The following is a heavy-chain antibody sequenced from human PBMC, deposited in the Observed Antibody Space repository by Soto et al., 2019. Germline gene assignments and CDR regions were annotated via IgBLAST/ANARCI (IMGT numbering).Heavy chain of an antibody. V-gene: IGHV3-23*01. Sequence: PXGALRRTCTASGFTFSSYLMNWVRQAPGKGLEWISTITADGGGTFYADSVKGRFTISRDNSKNTLYLQMDNLRAEDTALYYCAKDRGGSGWPEFDGWGQGTQVTVSS. D-gene: IGHD6-19*01. CDR3: AKDRGGSGWPEFDG. J-gene: IGHJ4*02. CDR1: GFTFSSYL. CDR2: ITADGGGT.